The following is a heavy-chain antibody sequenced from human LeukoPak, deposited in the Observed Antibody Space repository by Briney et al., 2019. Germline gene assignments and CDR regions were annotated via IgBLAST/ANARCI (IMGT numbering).Heavy chain of an antibody. CDR3: ARDSYYYDSSGYYRFDY. J-gene: IGHJ4*02. CDR2: IHTSGST. V-gene: IGHV4-4*07. CDR1: AGSISSYY. Sequence: PSETLSLTCTVSAGSISSYYWSWIRQPAAKGLEWIGLIHTSGSTNYNPSLKSRVTMSVDTSKNQFSLKLRSVTAADTAVYYCARDSYYYDSSGYYRFDYWGQGTLVTVSS. D-gene: IGHD3-22*01.